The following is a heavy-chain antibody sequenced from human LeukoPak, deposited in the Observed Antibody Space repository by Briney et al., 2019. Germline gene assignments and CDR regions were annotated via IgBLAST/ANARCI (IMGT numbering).Heavy chain of an antibody. CDR1: GYTFTSYG. CDR2: ISAYNGNT. V-gene: IGHV1-18*01. CDR3: ARVGNYYDSSGLAFDI. Sequence: ASVTVSFKASGYTFTSYGISWVRQAPGQGLEWMGWISAYNGNTNYAQKLQGRVTMTTDTSTSTAYMELRSLRSDDTAVYYCARVGNYYDSSGLAFDIWGQGTMVTVSS. D-gene: IGHD3-22*01. J-gene: IGHJ3*02.